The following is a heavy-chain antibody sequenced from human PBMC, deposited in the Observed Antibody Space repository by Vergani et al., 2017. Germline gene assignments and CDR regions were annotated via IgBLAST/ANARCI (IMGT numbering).Heavy chain of an antibody. CDR3: AREKRDPYFDY. CDR2: ISYDGSNK. Sequence: QVQLVESGGGVVQPGRSLRLSCAASGFTFSSYAMHWVRQAPGKGLEWVAVISYDGSNKYYADSVKGRFTISRDNSKNTLYLQMNSLRAEDTAVYYCAREKRDPYFDYWGQGTLVTGSS. J-gene: IGHJ4*02. V-gene: IGHV3-30*04. CDR1: GFTFSSYA. D-gene: IGHD5-24*01.